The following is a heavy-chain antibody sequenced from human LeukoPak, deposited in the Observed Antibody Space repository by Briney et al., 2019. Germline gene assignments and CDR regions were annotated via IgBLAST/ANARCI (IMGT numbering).Heavy chain of an antibody. J-gene: IGHJ4*02. Sequence: ASVKVSCKASGYIFTDYFFHWVRQAPGQGLEWMGWIKPSSGGTNYAQSFQGRVTMTRDTSINTAYMELSGLRSEDTAVYYCARMRGSSWYYFDYWGQGTLVTVSS. CDR1: GYIFTDYF. CDR3: ARMRGSSWYYFDY. CDR2: IKPSSGGT. V-gene: IGHV1-2*02. D-gene: IGHD6-13*01.